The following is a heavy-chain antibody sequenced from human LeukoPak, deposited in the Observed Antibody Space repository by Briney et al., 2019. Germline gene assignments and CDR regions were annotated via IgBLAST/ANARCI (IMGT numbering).Heavy chain of an antibody. J-gene: IGHJ6*03. Sequence: GGSLGLSCAASGFTFDDYGMSWVRQAPGKGLEWVSDINWNGDSTGYADSVKGRFTISRDNAKNSLYLQMNSLRAEDTALYYCARRESSYQNYYYYYHMDVWGKGTTVTVSS. D-gene: IGHD3-16*02. CDR2: INWNGDST. CDR3: ARRESSYQNYYYYYHMDV. V-gene: IGHV3-20*04. CDR1: GFTFDDYG.